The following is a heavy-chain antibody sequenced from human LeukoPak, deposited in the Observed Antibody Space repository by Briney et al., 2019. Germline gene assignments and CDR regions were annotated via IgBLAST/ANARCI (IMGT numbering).Heavy chain of an antibody. Sequence: GGSLRLFCAASGYIFNIYYMHWVRQASGKGWEWVSDLRCNSTYIHYAEFVGGRFPISRDNAKNSLYLQINSLRGEDTAVYYCARDMLGAKVGGKYLVGYFDNWGQGTLVTVSS. CDR1: GYIFNIYY. D-gene: IGHD3-10*02. CDR3: ARDMLGAKVGGKYLVGYFDN. CDR2: LRCNSTYI. V-gene: IGHV3-21*01. J-gene: IGHJ4*02.